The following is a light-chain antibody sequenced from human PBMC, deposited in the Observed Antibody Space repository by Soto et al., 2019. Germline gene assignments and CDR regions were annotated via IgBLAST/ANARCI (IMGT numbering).Light chain of an antibody. CDR2: DTS. CDR3: QQYNNWPLT. CDR1: QNVHSN. Sequence: EVVMTQSPATLSVSPGDGATLSCRASQNVHSNLAWYQQKPGQAPRLLIYDTSTRATDIPFRFSGGGSGTEFTLTISSLQSEDFAVYYCQQYNNWPLTFGGATKVEIK. J-gene: IGKJ4*01. V-gene: IGKV3-15*01.